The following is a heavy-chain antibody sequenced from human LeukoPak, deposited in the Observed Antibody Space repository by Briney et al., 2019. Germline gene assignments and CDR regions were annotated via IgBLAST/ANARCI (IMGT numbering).Heavy chain of an antibody. CDR3: ARDLTTPFDY. V-gene: IGHV3-48*01. Sequence: GGSLRLPCAASGFTFSSYSMNWVRQAPGKGLEWVSYISSSSSTIYYADSVKGRFTISRDNAKNSLYLQMNSLRAEDTAVYYCARDLTTPFDYWGQGTLVTVSS. CDR1: GFTFSSYS. D-gene: IGHD4-17*01. CDR2: ISSSSSTI. J-gene: IGHJ4*02.